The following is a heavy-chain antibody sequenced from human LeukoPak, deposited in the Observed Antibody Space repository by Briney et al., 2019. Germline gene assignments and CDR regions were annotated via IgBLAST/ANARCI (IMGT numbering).Heavy chain of an antibody. Sequence: GGTLRLSCAASGFTFSSYGMHGVRQAPGKGLEWVAVISYDGSNKYYADSVKGRFTISRDNSKNTLYLQMNSLRAEDTAVYYCAKERGYRAFDPWGQGTLVTVSS. J-gene: IGHJ5*02. D-gene: IGHD2-15*01. CDR2: ISYDGSNK. CDR1: GFTFSSYG. V-gene: IGHV3-30*18. CDR3: AKERGYRAFDP.